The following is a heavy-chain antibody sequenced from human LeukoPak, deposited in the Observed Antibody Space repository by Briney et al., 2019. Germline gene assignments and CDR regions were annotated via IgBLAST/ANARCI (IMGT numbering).Heavy chain of an antibody. CDR2: INPNSGGT. D-gene: IGHD2-15*01. CDR3: ARDVVGAHAFDI. CDR1: GYTFTGYY. Sequence: ASVKVSCKASGYTFTGYYMHWVRQAPGQGLEWMGWINPNSGGTNYAQKFQGRVTMTRDTSISTAYMELGRLRSDDTAVYYCARDVVGAHAFDIWGQGTMVTVSS. V-gene: IGHV1-2*02. J-gene: IGHJ3*02.